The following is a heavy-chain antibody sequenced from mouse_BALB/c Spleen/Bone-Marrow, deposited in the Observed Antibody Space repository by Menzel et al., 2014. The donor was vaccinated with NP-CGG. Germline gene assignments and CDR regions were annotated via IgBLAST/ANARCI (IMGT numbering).Heavy chain of an antibody. J-gene: IGHJ2*01. V-gene: IGHV1-7*01. CDR2: INPSTGYA. CDR1: GFTFTDTW. CDR3: ARDY. Sequence: VQLQQSGPELAKPGASVKMSCTASGFTFTDTWIHWINQRPGQGLEWIGYINPSTGYAEYNQNFKDKATLTVDKSSSTAYMHLSSLSSEDSAGYYCARDYWGQGTTLTVSS.